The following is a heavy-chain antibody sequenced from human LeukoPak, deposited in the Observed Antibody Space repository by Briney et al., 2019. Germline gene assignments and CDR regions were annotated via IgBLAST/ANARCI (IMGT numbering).Heavy chain of an antibody. V-gene: IGHV4-59*08. CDR3: VRSGGYYYDAL. CDR2: IHYDGTT. Sequence: PSETLSLTCTVSGDSINNYYWSWIRQSPGKGLEWIGYIHYDGTTSYNPSLKSRVTISLDTSKNQFSLNLRSVTAAVTALFYCVRSGGYYYDALWGQGTLVTVSS. CDR1: GDSINNYY. D-gene: IGHD3-22*01. J-gene: IGHJ4*02.